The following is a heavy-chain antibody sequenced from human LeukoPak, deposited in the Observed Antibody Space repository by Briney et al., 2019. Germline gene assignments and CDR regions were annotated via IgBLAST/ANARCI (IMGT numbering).Heavy chain of an antibody. D-gene: IGHD6-13*01. V-gene: IGHV3-7*01. CDR3: ARGGSSWYSPYYFGN. CDR2: IKQDGSEK. J-gene: IGHJ4*02. Sequence: GGSLRLSCEASGFTFSNYWMSWVRQAPGKGLEWVANIKQDGSEKYYVDSVKGRFTISRDNAKNSLFLQVIRLRAEDTAVYYCARGGSSWYSPYYFGNWGQGTLVTVSS. CDR1: GFTFSNYW.